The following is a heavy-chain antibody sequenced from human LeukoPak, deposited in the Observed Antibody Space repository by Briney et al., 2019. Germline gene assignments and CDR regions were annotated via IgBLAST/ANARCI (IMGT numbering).Heavy chain of an antibody. Sequence: ASVKVSCKASGYTFTGYYIHWVRQAPGQGLEWMGWNNPNSGNTNYAQRFQGGVTMTRDTSISTAYMELSRLRSADTAVYYCAREADNWNYVRRGPPFDYWGQGTLVTVSS. V-gene: IGHV1-2*02. CDR1: GYTFTGYY. CDR3: AREADNWNYVRRGPPFDY. CDR2: NNPNSGNT. J-gene: IGHJ4*02. D-gene: IGHD1-7*01.